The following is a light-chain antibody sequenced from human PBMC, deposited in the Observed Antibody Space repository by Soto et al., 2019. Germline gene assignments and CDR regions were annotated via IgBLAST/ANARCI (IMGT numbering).Light chain of an antibody. J-gene: IGKJ4*01. V-gene: IGKV3-20*01. Sequence: EFVLTKSAGTLSLSHRERAILXCIAGHSVISDYVAWYQNQPGQAHRLIIFEASTRAAGIPDRFSGSGSGTDFTLTITRLEPEDFAVYYCQQYGSSLTFGGGTKVAIK. CDR3: QQYGSSLT. CDR1: HSVISDY. CDR2: EAS.